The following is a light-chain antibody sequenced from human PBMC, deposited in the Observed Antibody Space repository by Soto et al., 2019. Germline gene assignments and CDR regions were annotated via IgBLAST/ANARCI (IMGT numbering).Light chain of an antibody. CDR2: GTS. V-gene: IGKV3-20*01. Sequence: IGRAPSTGTLSLSSGEAATLSCRARPSVRGSNLAWYQQKPGQSPRLLIYGTSSRSTGIPDMFSGSGSGTDFTLNSSRLAREDFAVYYCQQSGSLPKTFGQGTWLEIK. CDR3: QQSGSLPKT. J-gene: IGKJ5*01. CDR1: PSVRGSN.